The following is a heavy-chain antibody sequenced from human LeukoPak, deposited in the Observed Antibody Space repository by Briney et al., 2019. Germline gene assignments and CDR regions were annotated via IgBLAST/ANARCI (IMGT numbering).Heavy chain of an antibody. CDR3: ARGAPPRRSYDSSGYYSYYFDY. J-gene: IGHJ4*02. Sequence: ASVKVSCKASSYTFTNYGPIWLRQAPGQGLECLGWISTYNGHTKYTQKLQGRVTMTTDTSTRTAYMELRSLRSADTAVYYCARGAPPRRSYDSSGYYSYYFDYWGQGTLVTVSS. CDR1: SYTFTNYG. CDR2: ISTYNGHT. V-gene: IGHV1-18*01. D-gene: IGHD3-22*01.